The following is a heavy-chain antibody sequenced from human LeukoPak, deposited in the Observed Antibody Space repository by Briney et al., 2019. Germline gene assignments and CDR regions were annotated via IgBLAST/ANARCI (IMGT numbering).Heavy chain of an antibody. D-gene: IGHD6-13*01. V-gene: IGHV1-8*01. Sequence: GASVKVSCKASGYTFTSYDINWVRQATGLGLEWMGWMNPNSGNTGYAQKFQGRVTMTRNTSISTAYMELSSLRSEDTAVYYCARGGIAAAGTDYYYYMDVWGKGTTVTVSS. J-gene: IGHJ6*03. CDR1: GYTFTSYD. CDR3: ARGGIAAAGTDYYYYMDV. CDR2: MNPNSGNT.